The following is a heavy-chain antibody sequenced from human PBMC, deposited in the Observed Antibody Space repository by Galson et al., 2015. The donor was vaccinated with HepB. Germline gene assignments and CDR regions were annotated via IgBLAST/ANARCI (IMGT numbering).Heavy chain of an antibody. D-gene: IGHD6-25*01. CDR2: IYSGGST. CDR3: ARASGRRFGP. Sequence: SLRLSCAASGITVSSNYMSWVRQAPGKGLEWVSVIYSGGSTYYAGSVKSRFTISRDNSKNTLYLQMNSLRAEDTAVYYCARASGRRFGPWGQGTLVTVSS. CDR1: GITVSSNY. V-gene: IGHV3-53*01. J-gene: IGHJ5*02.